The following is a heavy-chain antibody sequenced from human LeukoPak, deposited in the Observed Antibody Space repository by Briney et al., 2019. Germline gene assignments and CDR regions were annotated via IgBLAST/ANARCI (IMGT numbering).Heavy chain of an antibody. Sequence: PSETLSLTCSVSNFSMSNSLYWGWLRQPPGQGLEWIGSIYRSGRTFYNPSLQSRVTISLDTSKNQFSLKLSSVTAADTAVYFCARGTDGYYMDVWGKGTTVTVSS. CDR3: ARGTDGYYMDV. J-gene: IGHJ6*03. CDR1: NFSMSNSLY. CDR2: IYRSGRT. D-gene: IGHD1-14*01. V-gene: IGHV4-38-2*02.